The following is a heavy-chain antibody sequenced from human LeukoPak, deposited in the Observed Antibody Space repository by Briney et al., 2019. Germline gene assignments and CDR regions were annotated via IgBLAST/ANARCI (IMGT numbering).Heavy chain of an antibody. CDR1: GDSISTHY. V-gene: IGHV4-59*08. D-gene: IGHD1-1*01. CDR3: AGTQGAGYFDY. J-gene: IGHJ4*02. Sequence: SETLSLTCTVSGDSISTHYWIWIRQPPGKGLEWIGYIYYSGSTNYNPSLKSRATISVDTSENQFSLKLSSVTAADTAVYYCAGTQGAGYFDYWGQGTLVTVSS. CDR2: IYYSGST.